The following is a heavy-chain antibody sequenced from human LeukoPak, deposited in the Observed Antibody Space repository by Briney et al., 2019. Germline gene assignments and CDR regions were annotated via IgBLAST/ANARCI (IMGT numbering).Heavy chain of an antibody. CDR3: ARGATDTTRWFDP. CDR2: ISRASESI. Sequence: GGSLRLSCAASGFNFNAYSMAWVRQAPGKGLEGVSIISRASESIFYADSVKGRFTISRDNAKNSLYLQMNGLRADDTAAYYCARGATDTTRWFDPWGQGTLVTVSS. CDR1: GFNFNAYS. J-gene: IGHJ5*02. V-gene: IGHV3-21*01. D-gene: IGHD1-7*01.